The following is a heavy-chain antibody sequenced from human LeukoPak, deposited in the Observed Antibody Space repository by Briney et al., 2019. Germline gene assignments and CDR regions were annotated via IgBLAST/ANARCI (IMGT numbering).Heavy chain of an antibody. J-gene: IGHJ4*02. CDR2: ISYTGTYI. D-gene: IGHD1-26*01. CDR3: VRDRGTYRPIDY. Sequence: GGSLRLSCAASGFTFNTSSMNWVRQAPGKGLEWVSSISYTGTYIYYADSVKGRFTISRDNAQNSLYLQMNSLRAEDTAIYYCVRDRGTYRPIDYWGQGTLVTVSS. CDR1: GFTFNTSS. V-gene: IGHV3-21*04.